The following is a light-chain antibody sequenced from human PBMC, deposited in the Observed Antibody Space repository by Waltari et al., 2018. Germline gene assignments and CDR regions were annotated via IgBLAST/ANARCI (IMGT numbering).Light chain of an antibody. V-gene: IGKV4-1*01. Sequence: DIVMNQSPDSLAVSLGERATINCKSRQYVLYSSNNKNYLAWYQQKPGQPPKLLIYWASARESGVPDRFSGSGSGTDFTLTISSLQAEDVAVYYCQQYYSTPRTFGQGTKVEIK. J-gene: IGKJ1*01. CDR3: QQYYSTPRT. CDR1: QYVLYSSNNKNY. CDR2: WAS.